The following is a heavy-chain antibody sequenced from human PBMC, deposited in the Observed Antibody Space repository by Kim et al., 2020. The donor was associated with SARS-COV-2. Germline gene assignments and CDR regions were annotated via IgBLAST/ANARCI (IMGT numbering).Heavy chain of an antibody. V-gene: IGHV1-18*01. CDR2: ISAYNGNT. CDR3: ARRARVDTAMGYGMDV. Sequence: ASVKVSCKASGYTFTSYGISWVRQAPGQGLEWMGWISAYNGNTNYAQKPQGRVTMTTDTSTSTAYMELRSLRSDDTAVYYRARRARVDTAMGYGMDVWGQGTTVTVSS. D-gene: IGHD5-18*01. CDR1: GYTFTSYG. J-gene: IGHJ6*02.